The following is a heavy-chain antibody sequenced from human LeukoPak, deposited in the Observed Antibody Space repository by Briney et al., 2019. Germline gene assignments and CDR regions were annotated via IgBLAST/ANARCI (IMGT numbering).Heavy chain of an antibody. Sequence: GGSLRLSCVVSGFTFSGYWMSWVRQAPGKGLEWVASIKQDGDEKYCVDSVKGRFTISRDNAKNSLYLQMNSLRAEDTAVYYCASHDYGDYASFDYWGQGTLVTVSS. CDR3: ASHDYGDYASFDY. CDR1: GFTFSGYW. D-gene: IGHD4-17*01. V-gene: IGHV3-7*03. CDR2: IKQDGDEK. J-gene: IGHJ4*02.